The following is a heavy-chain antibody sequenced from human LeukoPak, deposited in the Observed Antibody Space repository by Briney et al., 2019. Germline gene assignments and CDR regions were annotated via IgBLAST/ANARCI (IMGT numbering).Heavy chain of an antibody. Sequence: SETLSLTCAVYGGSFSGYYWSWIRQPPGKGLEWIGEINHSGSTNYNPSLKSRVTISVDTSKNHFSLKLSSVTAADTAVYYCARGRPFMDVWGKGTTVTVSS. CDR1: GGSFSGYY. CDR3: ARGRPFMDV. J-gene: IGHJ6*03. CDR2: INHSGST. V-gene: IGHV4-34*01. D-gene: IGHD6-6*01.